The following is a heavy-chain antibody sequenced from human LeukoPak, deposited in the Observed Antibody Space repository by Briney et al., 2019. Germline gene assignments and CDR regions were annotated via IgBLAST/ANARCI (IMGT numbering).Heavy chain of an antibody. D-gene: IGHD3-10*01. Sequence: ASAKVSCKASGYTFTSYDINWVRQATGQGLEWMGWMNPNSGNTGYAQKFQGRVTMTRNTSISTAYMELSSLRSEDTAVYYCARAARITMVRGVKRTYYFDYWGQGTLVTASS. V-gene: IGHV1-8*01. CDR2: MNPNSGNT. J-gene: IGHJ4*02. CDR3: ARAARITMVRGVKRTYYFDY. CDR1: GYTFTSYD.